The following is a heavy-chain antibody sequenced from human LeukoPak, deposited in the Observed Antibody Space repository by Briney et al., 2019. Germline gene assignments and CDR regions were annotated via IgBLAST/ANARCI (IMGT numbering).Heavy chain of an antibody. CDR3: APSMTTVSPFDY. V-gene: IGHV3-21*01. J-gene: IGHJ4*02. Sequence: GGSLRLSCAASGFTFSSYSMNWVRQAPGKGLRWVSSISSSSSYIYYADSVKGRFTISRDNAKNSLYLQMNSLRAEDTAVYYCAPSMTTVSPFDYWGQGTLVTVSS. D-gene: IGHD4-17*01. CDR1: GFTFSSYS. CDR2: ISSSSSYI.